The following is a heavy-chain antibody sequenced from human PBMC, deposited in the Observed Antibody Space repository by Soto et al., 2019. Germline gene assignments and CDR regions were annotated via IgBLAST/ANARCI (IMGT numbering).Heavy chain of an antibody. CDR2: IYYSGSS. V-gene: IGHV4-39*01. CDR3: ARHNYGSGSTYFDY. CDR1: GGSISSSSYY. D-gene: IGHD3-10*01. Sequence: PSETLSLTCTVSGGSISSSSYYWGWIRQPPGKGLEWIGYIYYSGSSYYNPSLKSRVTISIDTSKNQFSLKLNSMTAADTAVYYCARHNYGSGSTYFDYWGQGTLVTVSS. J-gene: IGHJ4*02.